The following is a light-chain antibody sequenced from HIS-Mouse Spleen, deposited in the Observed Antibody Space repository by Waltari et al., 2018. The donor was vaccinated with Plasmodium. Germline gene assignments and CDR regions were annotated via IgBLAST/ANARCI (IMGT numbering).Light chain of an antibody. CDR3: YSTDSSGNHRV. CDR2: EDS. Sequence: SSALTQPPSVSVSPGQTARITRPGPALKINYHYWYQQKSGQAPVLVIYEDSKRPSGIPERFSGSSSGTMATLTISGAQVEDEADYYCYSTDSSGNHRVFGGGTKLTVL. V-gene: IGLV3-10*01. CDR1: ALKINY. J-gene: IGLJ3*02.